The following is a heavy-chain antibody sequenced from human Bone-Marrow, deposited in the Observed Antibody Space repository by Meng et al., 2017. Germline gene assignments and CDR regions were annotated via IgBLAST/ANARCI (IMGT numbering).Heavy chain of an antibody. D-gene: IGHD3-10*01. CDR3: AGDGEFLYGSGSYLDY. Sequence: EGSLRLSCAASGFTFSSYSMNWVRQAPGKELEWVSSISSSSSYIYYADSVKGRFTISGDNANNSLYLQMNSLRAEDTAVYYCAGDGEFLYGSGSYLDYWGQGTLVTVSS. CDR1: GFTFSSYS. V-gene: IGHV3-21*01. CDR2: ISSSSSYI. J-gene: IGHJ4*02.